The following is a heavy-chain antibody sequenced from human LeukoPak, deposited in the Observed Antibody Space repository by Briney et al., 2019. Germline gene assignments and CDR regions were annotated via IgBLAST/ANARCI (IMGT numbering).Heavy chain of an antibody. CDR1: GGSISSGYYY. CDR3: ASLSGIDWFDP. CDR2: MYTSGST. V-gene: IGHV4-61*02. Sequence: PSETLSLTCTVSGGSISSGYYYWSWIRQPAGKGLEWIGRMYTSGSTEYNPSLNSRVTISVDTSKNQFSLKLSSVTAADTAVYYCASLSGIDWFDPWGQGTLVTVSS. J-gene: IGHJ5*02. D-gene: IGHD3-10*01.